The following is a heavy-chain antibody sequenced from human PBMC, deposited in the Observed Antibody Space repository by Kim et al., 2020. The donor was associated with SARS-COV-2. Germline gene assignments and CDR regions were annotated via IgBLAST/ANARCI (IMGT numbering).Heavy chain of an antibody. Sequence: GRFTISRDNSKNTLYLQMNSLRAEDTAVYYCAKDWGAMVRGLGPYNWFDPWGQGTLVTVSS. D-gene: IGHD3-10*01. J-gene: IGHJ5*02. V-gene: IGHV3-23*01. CDR3: AKDWGAMVRGLGPYNWFDP.